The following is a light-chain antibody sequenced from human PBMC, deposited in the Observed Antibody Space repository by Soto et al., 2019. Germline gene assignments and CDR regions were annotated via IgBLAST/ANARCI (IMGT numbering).Light chain of an antibody. CDR2: EVS. CDR1: SSDVGSYNL. V-gene: IGLV2-23*02. J-gene: IGLJ1*01. CDR3: CSYAGSSFYV. Sequence: QSALTQPASVSXSPGQSITISCTGTSSDVGSYNLVSWYQQHPGKAPKLMIYEVSKRPSGVSNRFSGSKSGNTASLTISGLQAEDEADYYCCSYAGSSFYVFGTGTKVTVL.